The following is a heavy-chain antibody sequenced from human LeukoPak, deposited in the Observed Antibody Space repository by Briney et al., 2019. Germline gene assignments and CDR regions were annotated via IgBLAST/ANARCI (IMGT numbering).Heavy chain of an antibody. CDR2: MNPNSGNT. CDR1: GYTFTSYD. CDR3: ARGPRPRGGWFGELYHY. J-gene: IGHJ4*02. Sequence: GASVKVSCKASGYTFTSYDINWVRQATGQGLEWMGWMNPNSGNTGYAQKFQGRVTMTRNTSISTAYMELSSLRSEDTAVYYCARGPRPRGGWFGELYHYWGQGTLVTVSS. V-gene: IGHV1-8*01. D-gene: IGHD3-10*01.